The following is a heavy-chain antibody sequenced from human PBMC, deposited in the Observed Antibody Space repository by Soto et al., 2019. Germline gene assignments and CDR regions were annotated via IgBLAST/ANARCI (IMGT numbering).Heavy chain of an antibody. Sequence: SETLSLTCTVYGGSISSYYWSWIGQPPGKGLEWIGYIYYSGSTSYNPSLKSRVTISVDTSKNQFSLKLSSVTAADTAVYYCSGGAQEFFGVVPYYDGMEGWGQGTTVTVSS. CDR2: IYYSGST. CDR3: SGGAQEFFGVVPYYDGMEG. CDR1: GGSISSYY. V-gene: IGHV4-59*01. J-gene: IGHJ6*02. D-gene: IGHD3-3*01.